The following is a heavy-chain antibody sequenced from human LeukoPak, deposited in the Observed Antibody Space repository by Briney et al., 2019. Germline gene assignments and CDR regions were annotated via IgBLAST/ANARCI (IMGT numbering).Heavy chain of an antibody. Sequence: GGSLRLSCAASGFTFSSYSMNWVRQAPGKGLEWVSSISSSSSSYIYYADSVKGRFTISRDNAKNSLYLQMNSLRAEDTAVYYCARWETVTTFDYWGQGTLVTVSS. J-gene: IGHJ4*02. D-gene: IGHD4-17*01. CDR1: GFTFSSYS. V-gene: IGHV3-21*01. CDR3: ARWETVTTFDY. CDR2: ISSSSSSYI.